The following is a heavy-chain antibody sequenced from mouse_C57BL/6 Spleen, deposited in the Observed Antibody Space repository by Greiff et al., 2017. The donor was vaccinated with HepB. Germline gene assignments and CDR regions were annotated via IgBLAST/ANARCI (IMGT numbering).Heavy chain of an antibody. J-gene: IGHJ2*01. V-gene: IGHV14-4*01. CDR2: IDPENGDT. CDR3: TTPYYY. Sequence: DVKLVESGAELVRPGASVKLSCTASGFNIKDDYMHWVKQRPEQGLEWIGWIDPENGDTEYASKFQGKATITADTSSNTAYLQLSSLTSEDTAVYYCTTPYYYWGQGTTLTVSS. CDR1: GFNIKDDY.